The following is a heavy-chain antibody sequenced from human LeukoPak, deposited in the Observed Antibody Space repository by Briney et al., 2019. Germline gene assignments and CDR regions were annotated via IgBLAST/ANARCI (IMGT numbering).Heavy chain of an antibody. J-gene: IGHJ5*02. Sequence: GGSLRLSCAASGFTFTAYTINWVRQAPGKGLEWVSSIGSTSYIYYADSVKGRFTISRDNAKNSVYLQMNSLRAEDTAVYYCARDTAMVKFDPWGQRTLVTVSS. D-gene: IGHD5-18*01. CDR2: IGSTSYI. CDR3: ARDTAMVKFDP. V-gene: IGHV3-21*01. CDR1: GFTFTAYT.